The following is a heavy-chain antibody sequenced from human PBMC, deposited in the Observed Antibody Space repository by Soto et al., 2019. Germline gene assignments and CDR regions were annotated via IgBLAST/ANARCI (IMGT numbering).Heavy chain of an antibody. CDR2: INPSGGST. CDR1: GYTFTSYY. Sequence: GASVKVSCKASGYTFTSYYMHWVRQAPGQGLEWMGIINPSGGSTSYAQKFQGRVTMTRDTSTSTVYMELNSLRAEDTAVYYCAREDTQYCSSTSCYYIDYWGQGTLVTVSS. D-gene: IGHD2-2*01. V-gene: IGHV1-46*01. J-gene: IGHJ4*02. CDR3: AREDTQYCSSTSCYYIDY.